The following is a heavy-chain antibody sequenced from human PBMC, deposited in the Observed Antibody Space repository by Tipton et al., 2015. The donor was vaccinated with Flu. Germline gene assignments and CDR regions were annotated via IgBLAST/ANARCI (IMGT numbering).Heavy chain of an antibody. J-gene: IGHJ4*02. CDR1: GFTFSSYA. Sequence: SLRLSCAASGFTFSSYAMHWVRQAPGKGLEWVAVTPYDGSKIYYTDSVKGRFTISRDNSKNTLYLQMNSLRPEDTAVYYCARDRGDYGDYLYWGQGTLVTVSS. V-gene: IGHV3-30*10. CDR3: ARDRGDYGDYLY. D-gene: IGHD4-17*01. CDR2: TPYDGSKI.